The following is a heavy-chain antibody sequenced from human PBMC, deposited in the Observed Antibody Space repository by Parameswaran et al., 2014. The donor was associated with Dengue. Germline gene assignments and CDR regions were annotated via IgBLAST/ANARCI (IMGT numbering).Heavy chain of an antibody. CDR2: ISGSGGST. Sequence: RWIRQPPGKGLEWVSAISGSGGSTYYADSVKGRFTISRDNSKNKLHLQMSSLRAEDTAVYYCVKDATSRVWGQGTLVTVSS. V-gene: IGHV3-23*01. J-gene: IGHJ4*02. CDR3: VKDATSRV.